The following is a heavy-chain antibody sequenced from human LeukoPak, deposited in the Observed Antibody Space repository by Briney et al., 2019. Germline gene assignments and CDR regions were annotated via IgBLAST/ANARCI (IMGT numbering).Heavy chain of an antibody. CDR2: IRSTGDT. D-gene: IGHD5-12*01. V-gene: IGHV3-48*01. CDR1: GFIFSQYS. CDR3: ARDAGNSGYGCDL. J-gene: IGHJ5*02. Sequence: GSLRLSCAASGFIFSQYSINWVRQAPGKGLEWVSHIRSTGDTSYADSVKGRFTISRDNARNSLYLQMNSLRAEDTAMYYCARDAGNSGYGCDLWGQGTLVTVSS.